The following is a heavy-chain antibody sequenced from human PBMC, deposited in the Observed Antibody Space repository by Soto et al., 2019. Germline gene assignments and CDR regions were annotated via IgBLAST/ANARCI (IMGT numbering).Heavy chain of an antibody. CDR3: ARDMGGYYFEPNDY. CDR2: ITANNVNT. J-gene: IGHJ4*02. V-gene: IGHV1-18*01. CDR1: GYTFTSYG. Sequence: ASVKVSCKTSGYTFTSYGISWVRQAPGQGLEWMGWITANNVNTNYAQKFQGRVTMTTDTSTATAYMELRSLRSDDTAVYYCARDMGGYYFEPNDYWGQGTLVTVSS. D-gene: IGHD3-22*01.